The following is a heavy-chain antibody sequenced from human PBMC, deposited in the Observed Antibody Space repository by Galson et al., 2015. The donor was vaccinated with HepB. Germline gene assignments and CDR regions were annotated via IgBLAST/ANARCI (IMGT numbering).Heavy chain of an antibody. D-gene: IGHD3-10*01. V-gene: IGHV3-53*01. CDR3: ASLTIA. J-gene: IGHJ4*02. Sequence: SLRLSCAASGFTVSSNYMTWVRQAPGKGLEWVSGMHNTGNTYYADSVKGRFTISRDNSKNTLYLQMNSLRVEDTAVYYSASLTIAWGQGTLVTVSS. CDR2: MHNTGNT. CDR1: GFTVSSNY.